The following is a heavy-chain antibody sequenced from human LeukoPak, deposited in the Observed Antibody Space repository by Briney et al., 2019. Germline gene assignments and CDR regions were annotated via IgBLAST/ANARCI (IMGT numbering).Heavy chain of an antibody. CDR1: GYTFTSYY. CDR2: INPSGGST. Sequence: ASVKVSCKASGYTFTSYYMHWVRQAPGQGLEWMGIINPSGGSTSYAQKFQGRVTMTRDTSTSTVYMGLSSLRSEDTAVYYCARDGLGGESDYWGQGTLVTVSS. V-gene: IGHV1-46*01. J-gene: IGHJ4*02. D-gene: IGHD3-10*01. CDR3: ARDGLGGESDY.